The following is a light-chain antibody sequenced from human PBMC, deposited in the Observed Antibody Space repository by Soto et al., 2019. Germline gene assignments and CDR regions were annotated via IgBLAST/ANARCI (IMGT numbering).Light chain of an antibody. CDR1: QSVSSK. Sequence: EIVMTQSPATLSVSPGERATLSCRASQSVSSKLAWYQQKPGQAPRLLIYGASTRATGIPARFSGSGSGTDFTLTISSLQSEDCAVYYCQQYNNWRVTFGGGTKVEIK. CDR2: GAS. V-gene: IGKV3-15*01. J-gene: IGKJ4*01. CDR3: QQYNNWRVT.